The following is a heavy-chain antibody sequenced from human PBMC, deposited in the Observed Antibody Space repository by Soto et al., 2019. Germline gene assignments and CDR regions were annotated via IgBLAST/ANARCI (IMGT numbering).Heavy chain of an antibody. CDR3: ARGNHRWLQLWYFGL. V-gene: IGHV1-69*12. Sequence: QVQLVQSGAEVKKPGSSVTVSCKASGGTFSSYTISWVRQAPGQGLEWMGGIIPIFGTANYAQKFQGRVTITADESTSTAYMELSSLRSEDTAVYYCARGNHRWLQLWYFGLWGRGTLVTVSS. CDR1: GGTFSSYT. CDR2: IIPIFGTA. D-gene: IGHD5-12*01. J-gene: IGHJ2*01.